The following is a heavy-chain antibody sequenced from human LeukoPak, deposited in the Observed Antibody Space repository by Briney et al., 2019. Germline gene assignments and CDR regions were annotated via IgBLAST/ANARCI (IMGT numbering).Heavy chain of an antibody. CDR1: GYSISSGYY. V-gene: IGHV4-38-2*02. CDR2: IYHSGST. J-gene: IGHJ4*02. Sequence: SETLSLTCTVSGYSISSGYYWGWIRQPPGKGLEWIGSIYHSGSTYYNPSLKSRVTISVDTSKNQFSLKLSSVTAADTAVYYCAVAVAGLPIAYWGQGTLVTVSS. CDR3: AVAVAGLPIAY. D-gene: IGHD6-19*01.